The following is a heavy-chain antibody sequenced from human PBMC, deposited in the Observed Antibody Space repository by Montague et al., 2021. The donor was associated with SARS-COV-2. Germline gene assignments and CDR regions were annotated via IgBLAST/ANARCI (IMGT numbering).Heavy chain of an antibody. J-gene: IGHJ4*02. V-gene: IGHV4-59*01. D-gene: IGHD2-2*01. CDR1: GGSTSNYY. CDR2: IFYTGST. Sequence: SETLSLTCSVSGGSTSNYYWTWIRQSPGKGLQWIGYIFYTGSTKFNPSLQRRVPMSLDTSKNHFSLRLSAVTAADTATYYCARGVYNRVIFVVSPSYYCDYWGQGNMVAGS. CDR3: ARGVYNRVIFVVSPSYYCDY.